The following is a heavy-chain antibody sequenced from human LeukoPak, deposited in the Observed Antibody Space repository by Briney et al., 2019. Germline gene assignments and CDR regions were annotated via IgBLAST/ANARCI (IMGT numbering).Heavy chain of an antibody. J-gene: IGHJ2*01. Sequence: PSETPSLTCTVSGGSISSTNHYWGWIRQPPGKGLECIGSAHFSGSTHYNPSLNGRATISLDTPMNQFSLKVTSVTAADTAVYYCAREISTVEGWLQLRVLRYFDLWGRGTLVTVSS. D-gene: IGHD5-24*01. V-gene: IGHV4-39*02. CDR2: AHFSGST. CDR1: GGSISSTNHY. CDR3: AREISTVEGWLQLRVLRYFDL.